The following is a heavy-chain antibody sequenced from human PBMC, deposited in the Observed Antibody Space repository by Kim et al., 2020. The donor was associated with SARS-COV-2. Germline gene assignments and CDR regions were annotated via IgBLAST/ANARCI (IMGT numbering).Heavy chain of an antibody. V-gene: IGHV4-31*02. J-gene: IGHJ4*02. CDR1: GGSISSGGYY. D-gene: IGHD4-17*01. CDR2: IYYSGST. CDR3: ARGEDYGDYVADY. Sequence: SQTLSLTCTVSGGSISSGGYYWSWIRQHPGKGLEWIGYIYYSGSTYYNPSLKSRVTISVDTSKNQFSLKLSSVTAADTAVYYCARGEDYGDYVADYWGQGTLVTVSS.